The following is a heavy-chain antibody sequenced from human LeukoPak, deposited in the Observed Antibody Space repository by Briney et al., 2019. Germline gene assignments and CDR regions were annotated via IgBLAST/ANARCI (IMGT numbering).Heavy chain of an antibody. Sequence: GGSLRLSCAASGFTFSSYSMHWVRQAPGKGLEWVSFISSSSTYMSYADSVKGRFTISRDNAKNSLYLQMNNLRAEDTAVFYCVRDADYYDSSGYSRWFDPWGQGTLVTVSS. CDR2: ISSSSTYM. CDR1: GFTFSSYS. D-gene: IGHD3-22*01. V-gene: IGHV3-21*01. J-gene: IGHJ5*02. CDR3: VRDADYYDSSGYSRWFDP.